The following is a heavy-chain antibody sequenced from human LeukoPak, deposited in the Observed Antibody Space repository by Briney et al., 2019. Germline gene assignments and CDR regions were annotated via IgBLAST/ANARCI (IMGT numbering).Heavy chain of an antibody. CDR3: ATCTPVRGVAEY. D-gene: IGHD3-10*01. Sequence: SETLSLTRTVSGGSISSSSYYWGWIRQPPGKGLEWIGSIYYSGSTYYNPSLKSRVTISVDTSKNQFSLKLSSVTAADTAVYYSATCTPVRGVAEYWGQGTLVTVSS. CDR1: GGSISSSSYY. J-gene: IGHJ4*02. CDR2: IYYSGST. V-gene: IGHV4-39*07.